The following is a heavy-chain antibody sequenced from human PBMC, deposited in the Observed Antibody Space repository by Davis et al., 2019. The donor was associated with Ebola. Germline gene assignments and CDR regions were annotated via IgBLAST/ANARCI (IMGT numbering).Heavy chain of an antibody. CDR1: GYTFTSYA. Sequence: ASVKVSCRASGYTFTSYAMHWVRQAPGQRLEWMGWINAGNGNTKYSQKFQGRVTITRDTSASTAYMELSSLRSEDTAVYYCARGFGIFGVVIMGDYWGQGTLVTVSS. CDR3: ARGFGIFGVVIMGDY. J-gene: IGHJ4*02. D-gene: IGHD3-3*01. CDR2: INAGNGNT. V-gene: IGHV1-3*01.